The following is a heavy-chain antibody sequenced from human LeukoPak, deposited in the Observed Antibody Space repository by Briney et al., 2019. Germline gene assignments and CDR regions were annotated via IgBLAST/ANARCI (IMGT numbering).Heavy chain of an antibody. CDR2: ISTGGGST. CDR3: AKPQDSIVGTTTPTRLATLDI. Sequence: GGSLRLSCAASGFTFSSNAMSWVRQAPGKGLEWVSAISTGGGSTYYADSVKGWFTISRNNPNNTLYLQMNNLRAEDTAVYYCAKPQDSIVGTTTPTRLATLDIWGQGTMVTVSS. J-gene: IGHJ3*02. V-gene: IGHV3-23*01. CDR1: GFTFSSNA. D-gene: IGHD1-26*01.